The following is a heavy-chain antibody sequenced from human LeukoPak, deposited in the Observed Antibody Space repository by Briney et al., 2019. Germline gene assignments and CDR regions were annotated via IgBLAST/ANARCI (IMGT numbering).Heavy chain of an antibody. CDR1: GGTFSSYA. J-gene: IGHJ4*02. CDR3: ASSVAARSTRDLDY. V-gene: IGHV1-69*04. D-gene: IGHD6-13*01. CDR2: IIPILGIA. Sequence: SVKVSCKASGGTFSSYAISWVRQAPGQGLEWMGRIIPILGIANYAQKFQGRVTITADKSTSTADMELSSLRSEDTAVYYCASSVAARSTRDLDYWGQGTLVTVSS.